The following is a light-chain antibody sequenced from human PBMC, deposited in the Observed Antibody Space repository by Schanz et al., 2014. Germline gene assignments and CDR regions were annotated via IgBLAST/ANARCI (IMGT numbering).Light chain of an antibody. CDR1: SSDVGGYNY. Sequence: SALTQPPSASGSPGQSVTISCTGTSSDVGGYNYVSWDQQHPGTVPKPMIYNVNTRPSGVPDRFSGSKSGNTASLTISGLQAEDEADYYCTSYISSSFFWVFGGGTKVTVL. J-gene: IGLJ3*02. CDR2: NVN. CDR3: TSYISSSFFWV. V-gene: IGLV2-18*02.